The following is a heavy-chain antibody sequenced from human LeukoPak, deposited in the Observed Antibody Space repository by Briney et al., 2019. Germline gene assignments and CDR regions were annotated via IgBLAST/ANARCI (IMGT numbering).Heavy chain of an antibody. D-gene: IGHD3-10*01. Sequence: PSETLSLTCSVSGGSVSSKTCYWGCIRQPPGKGLEWIGTISYGGSTYYNPSLKSRLTISVDTSKNQFSLELSSVTAADTAVYFCARSRYDSGTYALEEWGQGTLVTVSS. J-gene: IGHJ4*02. V-gene: IGHV4-39*01. CDR1: GGSVSSKTCY. CDR2: ISYGGST. CDR3: ARSRYDSGTYALEE.